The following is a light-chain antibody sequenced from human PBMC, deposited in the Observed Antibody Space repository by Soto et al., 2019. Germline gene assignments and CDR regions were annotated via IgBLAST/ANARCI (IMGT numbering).Light chain of an antibody. CDR1: QNILYSSNNKNY. Sequence: DIVMTQSPDSLAVSLGERATINCKSSQNILYSSNNKNYLSWYQQKPGQPPKLLISWASTRESGVPDRFTGSESGTDFTLTISTLQAEDVEVYYCQQYFSTPPYTSGQRTKLEIK. CDR2: WAS. V-gene: IGKV4-1*01. J-gene: IGKJ2*01. CDR3: QQYFSTPPYT.